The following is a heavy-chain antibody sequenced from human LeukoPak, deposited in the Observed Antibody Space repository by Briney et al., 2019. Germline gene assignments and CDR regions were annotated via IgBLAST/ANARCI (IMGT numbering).Heavy chain of an antibody. V-gene: IGHV3-23*01. CDR2: ITGSGGST. Sequence: GGSLRLSCAASGVTFSSYAMSWVRQAPGKGLEWVSSITGSGGSTYYADSVKGRFTISRDNSKNTLDLQMNSLRAEDTAVYYXXXGFSKETYYWGQGTLVTVSS. D-gene: IGHD3-10*01. CDR1: GVTFSSYA. CDR3: XXGFSKETYY. J-gene: IGHJ4*02.